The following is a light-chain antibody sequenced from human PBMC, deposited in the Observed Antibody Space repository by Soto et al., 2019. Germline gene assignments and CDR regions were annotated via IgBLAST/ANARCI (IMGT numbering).Light chain of an antibody. CDR3: QQTKSFHLT. V-gene: IGKV1-12*01. Sequence: DIQMTQSPSSVSASVGDRVTITCRASQTINSWLAWYQQKPGKDPKLLIYASSSLQGGVPSRFSGSGSGTDFSLTITSLQHEDFETYYCQQTKSFHLTLGGGTKVDLK. CDR1: QTINSW. J-gene: IGKJ4*01. CDR2: ASS.